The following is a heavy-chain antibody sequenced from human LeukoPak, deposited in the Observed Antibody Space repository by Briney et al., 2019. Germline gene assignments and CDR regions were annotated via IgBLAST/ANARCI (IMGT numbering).Heavy chain of an antibody. CDR3: ASELAGIFDY. D-gene: IGHD3-10*01. Sequence: PSETLSLTCAVSDYSISSGYYWSWIRQPAGKGLEWIGRIYISGSTNYNPSLKSRVTISVDTSKNQFSLKLSSVTAADTAVYYCASELAGIFDYWGQGTLVTVSS. CDR1: DYSISSGYY. J-gene: IGHJ4*02. V-gene: IGHV4-61*02. CDR2: IYISGST.